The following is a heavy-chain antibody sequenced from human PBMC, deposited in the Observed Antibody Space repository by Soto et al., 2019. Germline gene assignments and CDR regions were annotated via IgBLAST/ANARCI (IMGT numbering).Heavy chain of an antibody. CDR3: ARTHDYGDYGDAFDI. J-gene: IGHJ3*02. Sequence: QVQLQESGPGLVKPSETLSLTCTVSGGSISSYYWSWIRQPPGKGLEWIGYIYYSGSTNYNPSLKSRGTISVDTSKNQFSLKLSSVTAADTAVYYCARTHDYGDYGDAFDIWGQGTMVTVSS. CDR1: GGSISSYY. CDR2: IYYSGST. D-gene: IGHD4-17*01. V-gene: IGHV4-59*01.